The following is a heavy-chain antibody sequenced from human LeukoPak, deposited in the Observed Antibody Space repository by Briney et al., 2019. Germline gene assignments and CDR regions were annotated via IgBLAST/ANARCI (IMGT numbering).Heavy chain of an antibody. V-gene: IGHV3-9*01. CDR3: AKDRAQQLVGTDIDY. J-gene: IGHJ4*02. D-gene: IGHD6-13*01. CDR1: GFTFDDYA. Sequence: GGSLRLSCAASGFTFDDYAMHWVRHAPGKGLEWVSGISWNSGSIGYADSVKGRFTISRDNAKNSLYLQMNSLRAEDTALYYCAKDRAQQLVGTDIDYWGQGTLVTVSS. CDR2: ISWNSGSI.